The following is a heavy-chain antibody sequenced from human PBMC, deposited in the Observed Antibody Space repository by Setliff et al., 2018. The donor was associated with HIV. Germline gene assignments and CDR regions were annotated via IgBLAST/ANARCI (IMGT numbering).Heavy chain of an antibody. V-gene: IGHV1-3*01. CDR3: ATDPTSRAYGSGSFGWLDP. J-gene: IGHJ5*02. CDR1: GYTFTNYA. D-gene: IGHD3-10*01. CDR2: INAANGNT. Sequence: ASVKVSCKASGYTFTNYAIHWVRQALGQTLEWMGWINAANGNTKYSQKFQGRVTITRDTSAKIAYMELSSLTSEDTAVYYCATDPTSRAYGSGSFGWLDPWGQGTLVTVSS.